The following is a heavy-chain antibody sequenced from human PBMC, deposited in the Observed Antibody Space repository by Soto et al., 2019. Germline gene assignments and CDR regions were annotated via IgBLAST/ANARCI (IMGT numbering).Heavy chain of an antibody. J-gene: IGHJ6*02. CDR2: ISPKFGTA. CDR1: GDTFSRSA. CDR3: AKSMIASGGVIGYYHNGMDV. V-gene: IGHV1-69*01. D-gene: IGHD3-16*02. Sequence: QVQLVQSGAEVKEPGSSVKVSCKASGDTFSRSAITWVRQAPGQGLEWMGGISPKFGTANYAQKLKGRVTISADEFTTTDYMELSSLRSEDTAVYYCAKSMIASGGVIGYYHNGMDVWGQGTTVTVAS.